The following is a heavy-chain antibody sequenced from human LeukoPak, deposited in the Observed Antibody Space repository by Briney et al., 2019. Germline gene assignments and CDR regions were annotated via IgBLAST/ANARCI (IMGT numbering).Heavy chain of an antibody. CDR3: AKDLEPLGPGYYYGSGSLFDY. CDR1: GFTFDGYA. V-gene: IGHV3-43*02. CDR2: ISGDGGST. Sequence: GGSLRLSCAASGFTFDGYAMHWVRQAPGKGLEWVSLISGDGGSTYYADSVKGRFTISRDNSKNSLYLQMNSLRTEDTALYYCAKDLEPLGPGYYYGSGSLFDYWGQGTLVTVSS. D-gene: IGHD3-10*01. J-gene: IGHJ4*02.